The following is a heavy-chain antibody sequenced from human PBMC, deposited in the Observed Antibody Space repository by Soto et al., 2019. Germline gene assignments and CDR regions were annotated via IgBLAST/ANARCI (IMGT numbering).Heavy chain of an antibody. CDR3: AKDYGGKDGDY. Sequence: QVHLVQSGAEVKKPGSSVKVSCKASGGTFSSYTISWFRQAPGQGLEWMGRIIPILGIANYAQKFQGRVTITADKSTSTAYMELSSLSSEDTAVYYCAKDYGGKDGDYWGQGTLVTVSS. CDR2: IIPILGIA. J-gene: IGHJ4*02. D-gene: IGHD4-17*01. CDR1: GGTFSSYT. V-gene: IGHV1-69*08.